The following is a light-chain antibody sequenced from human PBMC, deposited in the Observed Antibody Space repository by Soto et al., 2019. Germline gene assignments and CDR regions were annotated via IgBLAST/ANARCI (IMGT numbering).Light chain of an antibody. CDR1: ESICSW. CDR3: QQFNSSLLT. CDR2: DAS. Sequence: DIQMTQSPSTLSASVGDNVTITCRASESICSWLAWYQQKPVKAPKLLIYDASSLESGVPSRFSGRGSGTEFTLTIGSLQPDDFATYYCQQFNSSLLTFGGGTKVQIK. V-gene: IGKV1-5*01. J-gene: IGKJ4*01.